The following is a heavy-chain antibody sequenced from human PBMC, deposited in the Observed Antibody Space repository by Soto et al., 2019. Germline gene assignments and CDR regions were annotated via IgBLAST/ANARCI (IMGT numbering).Heavy chain of an antibody. D-gene: IGHD6-19*01. J-gene: IGHJ4*02. Sequence: GVSLRLFCVASGFTFISAFMAWVRQAPGKGLEWVANINQDGGGTYYVDSVEGGFTISRGNAKDSLDLQMNSPGGQDTGVDYGARYFRGSGLELLEYWAQGALVNVSS. CDR2: INQDGGGT. V-gene: IGHV3-7*03. CDR1: GFTFISAF. CDR3: ARYFRGSGLELLEY.